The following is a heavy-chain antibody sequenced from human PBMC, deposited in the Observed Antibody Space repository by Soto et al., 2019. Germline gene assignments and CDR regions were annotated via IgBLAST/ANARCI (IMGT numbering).Heavy chain of an antibody. V-gene: IGHV4-31*03. Sequence: PSETLSITCTVSGGSISSGGYYWSWIRQHPGKGLEWIGYIYYSGSTYYNPSLKSRVTISVDTSKNQFSLKLSSVTAADTAVYYCARGGVLHDAFDIWGQGTMVTVSS. CDR3: ARGGVLHDAFDI. J-gene: IGHJ3*02. CDR2: IYYSGST. D-gene: IGHD1-26*01. CDR1: GGSISSGGYY.